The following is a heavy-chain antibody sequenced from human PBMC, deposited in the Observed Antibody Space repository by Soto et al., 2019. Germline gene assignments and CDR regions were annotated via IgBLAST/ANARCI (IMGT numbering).Heavy chain of an antibody. CDR2: IRNTPYGVTT. CDR1: GFSFSEHA. Sequence: GGSLRLSGSGSGFSFSEHAMTWVRRAPGKGLEWVGFIRNTPYGVTTDYAASVSGRFTISRDDYESIAYLQMNSLKNEDSGVYYCSRGSFGYYGPWGPGTLVTVSS. V-gene: IGHV3-49*04. CDR3: SRGSFGYYGP. D-gene: IGHD2-2*03. J-gene: IGHJ5*02.